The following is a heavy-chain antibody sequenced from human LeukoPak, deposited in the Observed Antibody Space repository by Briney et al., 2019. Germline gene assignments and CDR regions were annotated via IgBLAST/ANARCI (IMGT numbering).Heavy chain of an antibody. J-gene: IGHJ4*02. CDR1: GFTVSSNY. D-gene: IGHD7-27*01. V-gene: IGHV3-66*01. Sequence: GGSLRLSCAASGFTVSSNYMSWVRQAPGKGLEWVSAIYTGGSTYYAGSVKGRFTISRDNSKNTLYLQMSSLRPEDTAVYYCAKGLGYYLEYWGQGGLVTVSS. CDR2: IYTGGST. CDR3: AKGLGYYLEY.